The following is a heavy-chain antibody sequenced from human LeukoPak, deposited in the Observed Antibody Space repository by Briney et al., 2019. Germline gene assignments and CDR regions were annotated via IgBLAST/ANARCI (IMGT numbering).Heavy chain of an antibody. D-gene: IGHD3-16*01. CDR1: GGSISSGGYY. CDR3: ARESHRNYGDAYYYYMDV. V-gene: IGHV4-30-2*01. Sequence: PSETLSLTCTVSGGSISSGGYYWSWIRQPPGKGLEWIGYIYHSGSTYYNPSLKSRVTISVDRSKNQFSLKLSSVTAADTAVYYCARESHRNYGDAYYYYMDVWGKGTTVTVSS. CDR2: IYHSGST. J-gene: IGHJ6*03.